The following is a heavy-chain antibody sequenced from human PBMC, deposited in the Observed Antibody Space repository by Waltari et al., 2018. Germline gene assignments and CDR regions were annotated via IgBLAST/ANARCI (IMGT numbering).Heavy chain of an antibody. CDR3: ARQAYYDYVWGSYRWGFDY. Sequence: QLQLQESGPGLVKPSETLSLTCTVPGGSISSSSYYWGWIRQPPGKGLEWIGSIYYSGTTFSNPSPKSRVTISVDTSKNQFSRKLSSVTAADTAVYYCARQAYYDYVWGSYRWGFDYWGQGTLVTVSS. V-gene: IGHV4-39*01. J-gene: IGHJ4*02. CDR1: GGSISSSSYY. D-gene: IGHD3-16*02. CDR2: IYYSGTT.